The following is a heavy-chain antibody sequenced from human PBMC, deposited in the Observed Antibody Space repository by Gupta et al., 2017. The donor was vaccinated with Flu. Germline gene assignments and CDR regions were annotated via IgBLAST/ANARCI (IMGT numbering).Heavy chain of an antibody. V-gene: IGHV1-69*06. CDR1: GDTFSSFL. CDR2: ILPLFGTT. Sequence: SGDTFSSFLFSWVRQAPGQGLEWMGGILPLFGTTNYAQKFQGRVTITADRSTSTAYLGLSSVTSEDTAVYYCVTRTGGFDFWGQGTLVTVSS. CDR3: VTRTGGFDF. J-gene: IGHJ4*02.